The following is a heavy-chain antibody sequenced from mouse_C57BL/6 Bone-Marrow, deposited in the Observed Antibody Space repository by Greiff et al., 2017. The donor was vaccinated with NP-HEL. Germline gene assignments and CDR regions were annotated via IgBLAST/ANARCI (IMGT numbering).Heavy chain of an antibody. J-gene: IGHJ4*01. CDR2: IYPGDGDT. CDR3: ARRGNYVMDY. CDR1: GYAFSSSW. Sequence: VQLQQSGPELVKPGASVKISCKASGYAFSSSWMNWVKQRPGKGLEWIGRIYPGDGDTNYNGKFKGKATLTADKSSSTAYMQLSSLTSEDSAVYFCARRGNYVMDYWGQGTSVTVSS. D-gene: IGHD2-1*01. V-gene: IGHV1-82*01.